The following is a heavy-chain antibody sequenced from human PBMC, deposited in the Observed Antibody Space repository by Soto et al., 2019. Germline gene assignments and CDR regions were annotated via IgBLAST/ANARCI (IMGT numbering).Heavy chain of an antibody. D-gene: IGHD3-3*01. CDR2: MNPNSGNT. J-gene: IGHJ6*03. CDR3: ARAWNYDFWSGYYTSRYYMDV. CDR1: GYTFTSYD. Sequence: SVKVSCKASGYTFTSYDINWVRQATGQGLEWMGWMNPNSGNTGYAQKFQGRVTMTRNTSISTAYMELSSLRSEDTAVYYCARAWNYDFWSGYYTSRYYMDVWGKGTTVTVSS. V-gene: IGHV1-8*01.